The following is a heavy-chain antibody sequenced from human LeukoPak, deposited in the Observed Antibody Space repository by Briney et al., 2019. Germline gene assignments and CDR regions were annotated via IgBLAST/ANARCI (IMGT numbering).Heavy chain of an antibody. CDR2: INPNSGGT. V-gene: IGHV1-2*02. Sequence: ASVKVSCKASGYTFTGYYMHWVRQAPGQGLEWMGWINPNSGGTNYAQKFQGRVTMTRDTSISTAYMELSRLRSDDTAMYYCARTMSYHWRIDYWGQGTLVTVSS. CDR1: GYTFTGYY. CDR3: ARTMSYHWRIDY. D-gene: IGHD3-16*02. J-gene: IGHJ4*02.